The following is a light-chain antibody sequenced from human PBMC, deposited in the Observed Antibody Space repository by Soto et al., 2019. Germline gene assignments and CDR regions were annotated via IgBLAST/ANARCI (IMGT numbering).Light chain of an antibody. Sequence: QSVLTQPASVSGSPGQSITISCTGTSSDVGGNHVSWYQQHPGKAPRLIIYDVNNRPSGISNRFSGSKSDNTASLTISGLQADDEADCYSSSHTSSSRYVFGTGTKLTVL. V-gene: IGLV2-14*01. CDR2: DVN. CDR3: SSHTSSSRYV. CDR1: SSDVGGNH. J-gene: IGLJ1*01.